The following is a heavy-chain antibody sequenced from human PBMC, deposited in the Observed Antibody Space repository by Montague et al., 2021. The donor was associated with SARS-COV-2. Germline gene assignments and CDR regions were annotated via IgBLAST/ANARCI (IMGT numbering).Heavy chain of an antibody. CDR2: IYYSGST. D-gene: IGHD1-26*01. Sequence: SETLSLTCIVSGGSISSSSYHWGWIRQPPGKGLEWIGTIYYSGSTYYNPSLKSRVTISVDTSKNQFSLKLSSVTAADTAVYFCARERWAVGVSFDYWGQGTLVTVSS. V-gene: IGHV4-39*02. CDR1: GGSISSSSYH. CDR3: ARERWAVGVSFDY. J-gene: IGHJ4*02.